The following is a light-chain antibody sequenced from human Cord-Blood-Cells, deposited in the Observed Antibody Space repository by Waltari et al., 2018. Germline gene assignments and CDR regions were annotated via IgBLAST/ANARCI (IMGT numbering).Light chain of an antibody. Sequence: QSALTQPASVSGSPGQSITISCTGTSSDAGGYNYVSWYQQHPGKPPKLMIYDVSKRPSGVSNRFSGSKSGNTASLTISGLQAEDEADYYCSSYTSSSTLVFGGGTKLTVL. CDR2: DVS. CDR1: SSDAGGYNY. V-gene: IGLV2-14*01. J-gene: IGLJ2*01. CDR3: SSYTSSSTLV.